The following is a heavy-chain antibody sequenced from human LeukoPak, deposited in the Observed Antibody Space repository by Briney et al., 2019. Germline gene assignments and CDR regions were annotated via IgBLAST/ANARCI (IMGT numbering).Heavy chain of an antibody. D-gene: IGHD3-10*01. Sequence: SETLSLTCTVSGGSISTYYYSWIRQPPGMRLEWIGNIHYGGSSIYNPSLKSRVTMSIDTSKNQFSLKLNSVTAADTAVYYCARHYGPWGQGTLVTVSS. V-gene: IGHV4-59*08. J-gene: IGHJ5*02. CDR3: ARHYGP. CDR2: IHYGGSS. CDR1: GGSISTYY.